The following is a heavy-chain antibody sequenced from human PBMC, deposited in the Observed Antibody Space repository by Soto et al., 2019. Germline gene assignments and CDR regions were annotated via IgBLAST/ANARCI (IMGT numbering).Heavy chain of an antibody. V-gene: IGHV4-59*01. Sequence: SETLSLTCTVSGGSISIYYWRWIRHPPGKGLGWIGYIYYSGSTNYNPSLKSRVTISVDTSKKQFSLKLNSVTAADTAVYYCARGPAVAGAGWWFDPWGQGTLVTVSS. D-gene: IGHD6-19*01. CDR3: ARGPAVAGAGWWFDP. CDR2: IYYSGST. J-gene: IGHJ5*02. CDR1: GGSISIYY.